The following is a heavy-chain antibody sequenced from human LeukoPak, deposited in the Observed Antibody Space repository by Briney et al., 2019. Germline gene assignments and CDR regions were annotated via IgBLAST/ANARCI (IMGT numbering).Heavy chain of an antibody. CDR3: AKNLGEYISTQRGNDFFDY. V-gene: IGHV3-30*02. Sequence: GGSLRLSCATSGFTFITYAMHWVRQAPGKGLEWVAFIRYDGSSKYYADSVKGRFTISRDNSKNTLYLQMNSLRAEDTAVYYCAKNLGEYISTQRGNDFFDYWGQGTLVTVSS. J-gene: IGHJ4*02. CDR1: GFTFITYA. CDR2: IRYDGSSK. D-gene: IGHD6-6*01.